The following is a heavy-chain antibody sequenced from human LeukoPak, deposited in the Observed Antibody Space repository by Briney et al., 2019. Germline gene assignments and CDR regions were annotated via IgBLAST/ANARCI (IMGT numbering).Heavy chain of an antibody. CDR1: GFTFSSYS. CDR3: ARDFFWNHEWGYYYYYYMDV. V-gene: IGHV3-21*01. D-gene: IGHD1-14*01. Sequence: PGGPLRLSCAASGFTFSSYSMNWVRQAPGKGLEWVSSISSSSSYIYYADSVKGRFTISRDNAKNSLYLQMNSLRAEDTAVYYCARDFFWNHEWGYYYYYYMDVWGKGTTVTVSS. CDR2: ISSSSSYI. J-gene: IGHJ6*03.